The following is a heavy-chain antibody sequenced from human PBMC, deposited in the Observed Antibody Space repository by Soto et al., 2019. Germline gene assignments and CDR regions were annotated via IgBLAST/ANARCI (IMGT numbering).Heavy chain of an antibody. J-gene: IGHJ3*02. CDR2: IYYSGGT. CDR1: GGSISSYY. D-gene: IGHD2-21*01. V-gene: IGHV4-59*01. CDR3: ARAIEISYAFDI. Sequence: SETLSLTCTVSGGSISSYYWSWIRQPPGKGLEWIGYIYYSGGTNYNPSLKSRVTISVDTSKNQFSLKLSSVTAADTAVYYCARAIEISYAFDIWGQGTMVTVSS.